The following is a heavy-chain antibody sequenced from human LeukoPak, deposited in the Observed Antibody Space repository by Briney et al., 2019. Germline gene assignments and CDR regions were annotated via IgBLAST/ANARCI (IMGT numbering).Heavy chain of an antibody. V-gene: IGHV1-18*01. CDR3: ARASDTSWPFGF. CDR1: GYAFTTFG. Sequence: ASVKVSCKASGYAFTTFGIMWVRRVPGQGLEWMGWISTSKTYTRYAQKVQGRATLTTDPSTSTAYLELTSLTSDDTAVYFCARASDTSWPFGFWGQGTKVTVSS. J-gene: IGHJ4*02. CDR2: ISTSKTYT. D-gene: IGHD2-2*01.